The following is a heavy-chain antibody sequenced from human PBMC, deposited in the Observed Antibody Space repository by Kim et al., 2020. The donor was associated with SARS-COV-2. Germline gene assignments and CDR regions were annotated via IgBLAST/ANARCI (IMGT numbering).Heavy chain of an antibody. CDR3: VSHYDILTGHNSFDY. D-gene: IGHD3-9*01. Sequence: SETLSLTCIVSGGSISSSSYYWGWIRQPPGKGLEWIGNIYYSGSTYYNPSLKSRVTISVDTSKNQFSLKLSSVTAADTAVYYCVSHYDILTGHNSFDYWGQGTLVTVSS. V-gene: IGHV4-39*01. CDR2: IYYSGST. CDR1: GGSISSSSYY. J-gene: IGHJ4*02.